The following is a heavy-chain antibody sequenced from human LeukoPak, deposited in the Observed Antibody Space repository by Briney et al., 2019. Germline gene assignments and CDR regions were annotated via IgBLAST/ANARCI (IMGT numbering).Heavy chain of an antibody. Sequence: GGSLRLSCAASGFTFSSYAMNWVRQAPGKGLEWVSVISSSGGTTYYSDSVKGRFIISRDNSKNTLYLQMNSLRAEGTAVYYCAKAGIAVPATPEYCGQGTQVTVSS. J-gene: IGHJ4*02. CDR3: AKAGIAVPATPEY. CDR1: GFTFSSYA. CDR2: ISSSGGTT. V-gene: IGHV3-23*01. D-gene: IGHD6-19*01.